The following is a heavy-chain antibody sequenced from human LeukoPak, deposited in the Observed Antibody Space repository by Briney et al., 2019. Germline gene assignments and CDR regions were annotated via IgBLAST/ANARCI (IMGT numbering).Heavy chain of an antibody. CDR1: GGSISSGSYY. CDR2: TYTSGST. J-gene: IGHJ4*02. D-gene: IGHD3-3*01. V-gene: IGHV4-61*02. CDR3: ASAKTDFWSGYYSY. Sequence: PSETLSLTCTVSGGSISSGSYYWSWIRQPAGKGLEWIGRTYTSGSTNYNPSLKSRVTISVDTSKNQFSLKLSSVTAAHTAVYYCASAKTDFWSGYYSYWGQGTLVTVSS.